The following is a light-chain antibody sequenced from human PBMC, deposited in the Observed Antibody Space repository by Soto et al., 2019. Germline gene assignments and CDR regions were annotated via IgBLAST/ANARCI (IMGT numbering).Light chain of an antibody. J-gene: IGKJ2*01. CDR2: DAS. CDR1: QGIGDT. V-gene: IGKV3-11*01. CDR3: QQRSNWPPT. Sequence: EVVMRQSPATLSVSPGAGATLSCRASQGIGDTLAWYQQKPGQAPRLLIYDASNRATGIPARFSGSGSGTDFTLTISSLEPEDFAVYYCQQRSNWPPTFGQGTKVDIK.